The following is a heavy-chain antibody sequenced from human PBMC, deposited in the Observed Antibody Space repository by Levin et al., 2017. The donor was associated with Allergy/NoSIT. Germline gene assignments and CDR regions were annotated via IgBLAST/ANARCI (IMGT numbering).Heavy chain of an antibody. V-gene: IGHV3-23*01. D-gene: IGHD3-10*01. CDR3: AKHRGSYYGMGTSFNS. CDR1: EFTFSNYA. J-gene: IGHJ5*02. Sequence: GESLKISCAASEFTFSNYAMSWVRQAPGKGLEWVSTINGRGDNTYYADSVQGRFTISRDNSKHTLSLRMSSLRPDDTAIYYFAKHRGSYYGMGTSFNSWGQGTLVTVS. CDR2: INGRGDNT.